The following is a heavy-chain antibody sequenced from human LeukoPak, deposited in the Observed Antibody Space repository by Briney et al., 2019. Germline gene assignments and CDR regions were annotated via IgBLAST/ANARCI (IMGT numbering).Heavy chain of an antibody. CDR1: GFTFSNYA. V-gene: IGHV3-11*05. D-gene: IGHD5-24*01. CDR3: ARASQPIRWLKSPFDY. CDR2: ISSSSSYT. J-gene: IGHJ4*02. Sequence: GGSLRLSCAASGFTFSNYAMSWVRQAPGKGLEWVSYISSSSSYTNYADSVKGRFTISRDNAKNSLYLQMNSLRAEDTAVYYCARASQPIRWLKSPFDYWGQGTLVTVSS.